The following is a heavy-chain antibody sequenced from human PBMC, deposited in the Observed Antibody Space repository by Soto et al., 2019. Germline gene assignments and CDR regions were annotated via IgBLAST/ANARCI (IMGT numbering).Heavy chain of an antibody. D-gene: IGHD3-9*01. CDR2: IRGRGATT. J-gene: IGHJ4*02. V-gene: IGHV3-23*01. CDR1: DFTLSSYG. CDR3: AKDVKYYVLAGYYYY. Sequence: EVQLLESGGGLVQPGGSLRLSCAASDFTLSSYGMTWVRQPPGKGLEWVSTIRGRGATTYYADSVKGRFTISRDDSKNTLYLQMNSLRVDDTAVYFCAKDVKYYVLAGYYYYWGQGTRVTVSS.